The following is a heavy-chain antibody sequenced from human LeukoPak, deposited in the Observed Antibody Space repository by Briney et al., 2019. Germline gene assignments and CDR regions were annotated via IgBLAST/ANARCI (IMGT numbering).Heavy chain of an antibody. CDR1: GGSISSYY. J-gene: IGHJ4*02. V-gene: IGHV4-59*01. Sequence: SETLSLTCTVSGGSISSYYWSWIRQPPGKGLEWIGYIYYSGSTNYNPSLKSRVTISVDTSKNQFSLKLSSVTAADTAVYYCARSPYYYDSSGYPYYFDYWGQGTLVTVSP. D-gene: IGHD3-22*01. CDR3: ARSPYYYDSSGYPYYFDY. CDR2: IYYSGST.